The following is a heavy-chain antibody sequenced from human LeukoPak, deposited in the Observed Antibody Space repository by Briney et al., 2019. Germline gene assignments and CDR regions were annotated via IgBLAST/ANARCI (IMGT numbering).Heavy chain of an antibody. CDR1: GGSISSSSYY. V-gene: IGHV4-39*01. D-gene: IGHD2-21*01. Sequence: PSETLSLTCTVSGGSISSSSYYWGWIRQPPGKGLEWIGSIYYSGSTYYNPSLKSRVTISVDTSKNQFSLKLSSVTAADTAVYYCARIDSGGDYYVDYWGQGTLVTVSS. J-gene: IGHJ4*02. CDR2: IYYSGST. CDR3: ARIDSGGDYYVDY.